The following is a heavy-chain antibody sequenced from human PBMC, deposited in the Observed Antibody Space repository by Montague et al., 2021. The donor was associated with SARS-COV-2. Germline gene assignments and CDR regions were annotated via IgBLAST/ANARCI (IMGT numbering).Heavy chain of an antibody. D-gene: IGHD4/OR15-4a*01. J-gene: IGHJ4*02. CDR3: ARGGYGGWTGYYFDY. Sequence: SETLSLTCRVSGDSISTSTWWTWVRQPPGTGLEWIGEIHHSGSTNYNPSLKSRVTMSVDMSKNHFSLRLSSVTAADTAMYYCARGGYGGWTGYYFDYWGQGTLVTVSS. V-gene: IGHV4-4*02. CDR1: GDSISTSTW. CDR2: IHHSGST.